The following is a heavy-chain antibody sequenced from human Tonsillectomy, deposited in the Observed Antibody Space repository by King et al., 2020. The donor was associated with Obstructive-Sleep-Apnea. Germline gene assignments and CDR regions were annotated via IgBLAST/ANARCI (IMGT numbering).Heavy chain of an antibody. CDR3: AREDYDSSGGLY. CDR1: GGPISSGGYY. V-gene: IGHV4-31*03. D-gene: IGHD3-22*01. J-gene: IGHJ4*02. Sequence: QLQESGPGLVKPSQTLSLTCTVSGGPISSGGYYWSWIRQHPGKGLEWIGYIYYSGSTYYNPSLKNRVTISVDTSKNQFSLKLSSVTAADTAVYYCAREDYDSSGGLYWGQGTLVTVSS. CDR2: IYYSGST.